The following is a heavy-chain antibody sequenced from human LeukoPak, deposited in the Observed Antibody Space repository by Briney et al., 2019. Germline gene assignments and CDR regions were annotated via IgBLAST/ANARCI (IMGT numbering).Heavy chain of an antibody. J-gene: IGHJ4*02. Sequence: GGSLRLSCAASGFTFSSYAMNWVRQAPGKGLEWVAVISYDGINKYYADSVKGRFTISRDNSKNMLSLQMNSLRADDSAVYYCARDLNFDQQLEPSYFDYWGQGTLVTVSS. CDR1: GFTFSSYA. CDR2: ISYDGINK. CDR3: ARDLNFDQQLEPSYFDY. D-gene: IGHD6-13*01. V-gene: IGHV3-30*04.